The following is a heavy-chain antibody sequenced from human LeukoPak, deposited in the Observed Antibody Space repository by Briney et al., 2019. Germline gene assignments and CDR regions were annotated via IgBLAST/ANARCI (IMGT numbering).Heavy chain of an antibody. Sequence: SETLSLTCAVYGGSSSGYYWSWIRQPPGKGLEWIGEINHSGSTNYNPSLKSRVTISVDTSKNQFSLKLSSVTAADTAVYYCARVPWTSFFGYWGQGTLVTVSS. CDR3: ARVPWTSFFGY. D-gene: IGHD3/OR15-3a*01. V-gene: IGHV4-34*01. CDR1: GGSSSGYY. CDR2: INHSGST. J-gene: IGHJ4*02.